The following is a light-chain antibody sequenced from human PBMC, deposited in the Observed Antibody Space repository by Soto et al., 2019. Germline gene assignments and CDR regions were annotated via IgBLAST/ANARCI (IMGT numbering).Light chain of an antibody. J-gene: IGKJ5*01. V-gene: IGKV3-15*01. Sequence: EIVLTQSPATLSLSPGERATLSCRASQSVSSNLAWYQQKPGQPPRLLIYGASSRATGLPARFSGSGSGTEFTLTINSLQAEDCAVYYCQQYYNWPRTFGQGTRLEIK. CDR3: QQYYNWPRT. CDR1: QSVSSN. CDR2: GAS.